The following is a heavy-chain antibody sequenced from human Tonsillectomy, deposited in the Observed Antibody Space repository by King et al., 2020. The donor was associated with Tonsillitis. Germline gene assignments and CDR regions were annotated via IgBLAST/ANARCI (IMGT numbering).Heavy chain of an antibody. Sequence: VQLVESGGGLVKPGGSLRLSCAASGFTFSSYDLNWVRRAPGKGLEWVSSIDSSSSHIYYADSVKGRFTISSDNAKNTLYLQMNSLRGEDTAVYYCARYGGGSFDYWGQGTLVTVSS. CDR2: IDSSSSHI. CDR3: ARYGGGSFDY. D-gene: IGHD3-10*01. V-gene: IGHV3-21*01. J-gene: IGHJ4*02. CDR1: GFTFSSYD.